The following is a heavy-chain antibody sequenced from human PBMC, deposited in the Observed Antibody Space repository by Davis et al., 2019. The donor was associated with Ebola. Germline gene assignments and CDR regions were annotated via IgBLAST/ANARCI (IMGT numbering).Heavy chain of an antibody. D-gene: IGHD3-16*01. CDR2: ISYDGSNK. Sequence: GESLKISCAASGFTFSSYAMHWVRQAPGKGLEWVAVISYDGSNKYYADSVKGRFTISRDNSKNTLYLQMNSLRAEDTAVYYCARDYRRAHTLLDYWGQGTLVTVSS. J-gene: IGHJ4*02. V-gene: IGHV3-30-3*01. CDR1: GFTFSSYA. CDR3: ARDYRRAHTLLDY.